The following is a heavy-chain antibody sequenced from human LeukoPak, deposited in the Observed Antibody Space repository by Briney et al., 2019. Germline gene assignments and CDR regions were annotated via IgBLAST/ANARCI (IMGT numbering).Heavy chain of an antibody. J-gene: IGHJ5*02. CDR1: GFTFSDHY. CDR2: TSSSGSTI. Sequence: GGSLRLSCAASGFTFSDHYMDWVRQAPGKGLEWVSYTSSSGSTIYYADSVKGRFTITRDNAKNSLYLQMNSLRAEDTAVYYCARETRYDGDDRGSFFDLWGQGTPVTVSS. D-gene: IGHD4-17*01. V-gene: IGHV3-11*01. CDR3: ARETRYDGDDRGSFFDL.